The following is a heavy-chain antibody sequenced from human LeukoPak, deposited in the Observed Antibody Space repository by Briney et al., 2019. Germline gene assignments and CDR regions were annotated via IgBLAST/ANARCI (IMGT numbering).Heavy chain of an antibody. V-gene: IGHV3-11*01. Sequence: GGSLRLSCAASGFTLSDYYMSWIRQAPGKGLEWVSYSSSTGRTINYADSVKGRFTISRDNAKNSLCLQMNSLRAEDTAVYYCARNGGYYGSGTYYIDFDYRGQGTLVTVSS. CDR1: GFTLSDYY. CDR3: ARNGGYYGSGTYYIDFDY. J-gene: IGHJ4*02. CDR2: SSSTGRTI. D-gene: IGHD3-10*01.